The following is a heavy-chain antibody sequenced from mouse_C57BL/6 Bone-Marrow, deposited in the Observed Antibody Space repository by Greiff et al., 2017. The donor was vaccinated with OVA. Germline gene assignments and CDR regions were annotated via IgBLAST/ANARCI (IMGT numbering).Heavy chain of an antibody. CDR3: ARKGLGYGSSYGYWYFDV. J-gene: IGHJ1*03. D-gene: IGHD1-1*01. CDR1: GFSLTSYG. V-gene: IGHV2-2*01. CDR2: IWSGGST. Sequence: VHLVESGPGLVQPSQSLSITCTVSGFSLTSYGVHWVRQSPGKGLEWLGVIWSGGSTDYNAAFISRLSISKDNSKSQVFFKMNSLQADDTAIYYCARKGLGYGSSYGYWYFDVWGTGTTVTVSS.